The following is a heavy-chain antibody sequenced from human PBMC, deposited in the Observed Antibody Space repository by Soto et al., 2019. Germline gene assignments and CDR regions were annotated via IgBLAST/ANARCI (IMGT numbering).Heavy chain of an antibody. CDR2: IYYSGST. J-gene: IGHJ4*02. CDR1: GGSISSYY. Sequence: SETLSLTCTVSGGSISSYYWSWIRQPPGKGLEWIGYIYYSGSTNYNPSLKSRVTISVDTSKNQFSLKLSSVTAADTAVYYCAREERDGYNFESFDYWGQGTLVTVSS. D-gene: IGHD5-12*01. V-gene: IGHV4-59*01. CDR3: AREERDGYNFESFDY.